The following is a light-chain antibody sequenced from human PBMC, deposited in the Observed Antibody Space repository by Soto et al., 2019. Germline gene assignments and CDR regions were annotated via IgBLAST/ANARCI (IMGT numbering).Light chain of an antibody. CDR3: QQFNGDPS. Sequence: AIQLTQSPSSLSASVGDRVIITCRASQGVGRALAWYQQKPGKSPKLLIYDASILETGAPARFSGSGSGTDFTRTISTLQPEDFATYYCQQFNGDPSFGQGTRLDIK. CDR2: DAS. J-gene: IGKJ5*01. V-gene: IGKV1-13*02. CDR1: QGVGRA.